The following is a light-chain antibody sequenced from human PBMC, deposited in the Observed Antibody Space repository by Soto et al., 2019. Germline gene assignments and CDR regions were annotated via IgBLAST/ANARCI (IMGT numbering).Light chain of an antibody. CDR2: DVT. V-gene: IGLV2-14*01. CDR3: SSFTRSINYV. CDR1: SSDVGGYNS. Sequence: QSVLTQPASVSGSPGQSITISCTGTSSDVGGYNSVSWYRQDPGKAPKLMIYDVTNRPSGVSNRFSGSKSGNTASLTISGLQAQDEAAYYCSSFTRSINYVSGNGTKVTVL. J-gene: IGLJ1*01.